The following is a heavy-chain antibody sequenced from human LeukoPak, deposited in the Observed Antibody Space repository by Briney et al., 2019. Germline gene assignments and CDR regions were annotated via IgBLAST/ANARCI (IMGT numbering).Heavy chain of an antibody. Sequence: SSETLSLTCTVSGGSISSSNHYWAWIRQPPGKGLEWIGSIYYSGSTFYSPSLKSRVAISVDTSKNQFSLKLSSVTAADTAAYYCAREEASAGDYWGQGTLVTVSS. CDR3: AREEASAGDY. CDR1: GGSISSSNHY. CDR2: IYYSGST. D-gene: IGHD6-13*01. V-gene: IGHV4-39*01. J-gene: IGHJ4*02.